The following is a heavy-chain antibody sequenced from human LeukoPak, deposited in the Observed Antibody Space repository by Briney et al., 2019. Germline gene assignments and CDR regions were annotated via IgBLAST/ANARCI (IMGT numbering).Heavy chain of an antibody. V-gene: IGHV3-23*01. Sequence: GGSLRLSCAASGFTFSSYAMSWVRQAPGKGLEWVSAISGSGGSTYYADSAKGRFTISRDNSKNTLYLQMNSLRAEDTAVYYCAKDPWIQSRGNYFDYWGQGTLVTVSS. CDR3: AKDPWIQSRGNYFDY. J-gene: IGHJ4*02. CDR1: GFTFSSYA. CDR2: ISGSGGST. D-gene: IGHD5-18*01.